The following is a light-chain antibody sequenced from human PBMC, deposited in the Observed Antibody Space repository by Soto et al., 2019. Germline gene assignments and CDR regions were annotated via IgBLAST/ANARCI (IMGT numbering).Light chain of an antibody. V-gene: IGKV3-20*01. J-gene: IGKJ2*01. CDR2: GAS. Sequence: ESMLTQSPGTLSLSPGERATLSCRASQSVDSRFLTWYQQKPGQTPRLLIYGASIRATGIPDRFSGSWSGTDFTLIISRVEPEDSAVYYCLQFGTSPPAFTFGQGTKLEI. CDR1: QSVDSRF. CDR3: LQFGTSPPAFT.